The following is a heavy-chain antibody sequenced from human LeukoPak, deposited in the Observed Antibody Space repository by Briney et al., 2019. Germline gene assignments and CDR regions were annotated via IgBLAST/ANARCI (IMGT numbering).Heavy chain of an antibody. CDR3: ARVSFYDILTGYYGGFDY. J-gene: IGHJ4*02. D-gene: IGHD3-9*01. CDR2: IKQDGSEK. CDR1: GFTFSSYW. Sequence: GGSLRLSCAASGFTFSSYWMSWVRQAPGKGLEWVANIKQDGSEKNYVDSVKGRFTISRDNAKNSLYLQMNSLRAEGTAVYYCARVSFYDILTGYYGGFDYWGQGTLVTVSS. V-gene: IGHV3-7*04.